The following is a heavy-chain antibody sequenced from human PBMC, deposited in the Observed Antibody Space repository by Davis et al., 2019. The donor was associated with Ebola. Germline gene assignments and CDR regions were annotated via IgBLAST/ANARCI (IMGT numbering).Heavy chain of an antibody. V-gene: IGHV4-34*01. CDR3: ARDTKYGYGYYYYNYGMDV. J-gene: IGHJ6*02. D-gene: IGHD4-17*01. CDR2: INHSGST. CDR1: GFTFSSYW. Sequence: ESLKISCAASGFTFSSYWMSWIRQPPGKGLEWIGEINHSGSTNYNPSLKSRVTISVDTSKNQFSLKLSSVTAADTAVYYCARDTKYGYGYYYYNYGMDVWGQGTTVTVSS.